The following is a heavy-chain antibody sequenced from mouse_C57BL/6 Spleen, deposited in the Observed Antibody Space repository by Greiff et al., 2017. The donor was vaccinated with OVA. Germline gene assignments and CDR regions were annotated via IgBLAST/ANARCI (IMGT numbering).Heavy chain of an antibody. J-gene: IGHJ2*01. CDR1: GYTFTSYW. CDR2: IHPNSGST. Sequence: QVQLQQSGAELVKPGASVKLSCKASGYTFTSYWMPWVKQRPGQGLEWIGMIHPNSGSTNYNEKFKSKSTLTVDKSSSTAYMQLSSLTSEDSAVYYCARSGDYDYWGQGTTLTVSS. CDR3: ARSGDYDY. D-gene: IGHD2-4*01. V-gene: IGHV1-64*01.